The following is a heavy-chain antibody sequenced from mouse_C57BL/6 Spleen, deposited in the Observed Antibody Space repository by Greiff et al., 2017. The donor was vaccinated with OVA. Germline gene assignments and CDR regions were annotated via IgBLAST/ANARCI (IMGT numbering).Heavy chain of an antibody. CDR2: INPGSGGT. J-gene: IGHJ1*03. V-gene: IGHV1-54*01. CDR1: GYAFTNYL. CDR3: ARYLTGNWYFDV. D-gene: IGHD4-1*01. Sequence: VQLQESGAELVRPGTSVKVSCKASGYAFTNYLIEWVKQRPGQGLEWIGVINPGSGGTNYNEKFKGKATLTADKSSSTAYMQLSSLTSEDSAVYFCARYLTGNWYFDVWGTGTTVTVSS.